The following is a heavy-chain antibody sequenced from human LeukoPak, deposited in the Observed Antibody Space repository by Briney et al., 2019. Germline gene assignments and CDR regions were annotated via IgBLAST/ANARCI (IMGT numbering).Heavy chain of an antibody. CDR2: IYWDVDK. V-gene: IGHV2-5*02. D-gene: IGHD3-16*02. CDR1: GFSLSTSGVG. CDR3: ARTLVDYVWGSYRYTGFDY. Sequence: SGPTLVKPTQTLTLTCTFSGFSLSTSGVGVGWIRQPPGKALEWLALIYWDVDKRYSPSLKSRLTITKDTSKNQVVLTMTNMDPVDTATYYCARTLVDYVWGSYRYTGFDYWGQGTLVTVSS. J-gene: IGHJ4*02.